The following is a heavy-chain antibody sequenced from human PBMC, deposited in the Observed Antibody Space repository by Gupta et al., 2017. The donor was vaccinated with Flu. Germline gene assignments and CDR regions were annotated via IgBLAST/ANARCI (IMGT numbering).Heavy chain of an antibody. CDR3: AKDTAARGWVDY. CDR2: ISGSGGST. CDR1: GFTFSRYA. D-gene: IGHD6-6*01. J-gene: IGHJ4*02. Sequence: EVQLLESGGGLVQPGGSLRLSCAASGFTFSRYAMSWVRQAPGKGLEWVSAISGSGGSTYYADSVKGRFTISRDNSKNTLYLQMNSLRAEDTAVYYCAKDTAARGWVDYWGQGTLVTGSS. V-gene: IGHV3-23*01.